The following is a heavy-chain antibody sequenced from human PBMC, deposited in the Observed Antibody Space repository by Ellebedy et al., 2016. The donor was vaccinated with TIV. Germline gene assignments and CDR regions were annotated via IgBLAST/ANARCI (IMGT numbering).Heavy chain of an antibody. CDR2: ISSSSSTI. J-gene: IGHJ4*02. D-gene: IGHD4-17*01. CDR3: ARQHDYGDYVVTSNDY. Sequence: GGSLRLXXAASGFTFSSYSMNWVRQAPGKGPEWVSYISSSSSTIYYADSVKGRFTISRDNAKNSLYLQMNSLRAEDTAVYYCARQHDYGDYVVTSNDYWGQGTLVTVSS. CDR1: GFTFSSYS. V-gene: IGHV3-48*01.